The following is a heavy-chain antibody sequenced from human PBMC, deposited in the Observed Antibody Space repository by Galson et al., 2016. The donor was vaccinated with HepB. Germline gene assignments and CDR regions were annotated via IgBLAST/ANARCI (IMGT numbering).Heavy chain of an antibody. CDR2: IYYSGST. D-gene: IGHD5-18*01. CDR3: ATTNSYGYNFDY. J-gene: IGHJ4*02. CDR1: GGSISSSSYY. V-gene: IGHV4-39*07. Sequence: EPLSLTCTVSGGSISSSSYYWGWIRQPPGKGLEWIGSIYYSGSTYYNPSLKSRVTISVDMSKNQFSLRLTSVTAADTAVYFCATTNSYGYNFDYWGQGTLVTVSS.